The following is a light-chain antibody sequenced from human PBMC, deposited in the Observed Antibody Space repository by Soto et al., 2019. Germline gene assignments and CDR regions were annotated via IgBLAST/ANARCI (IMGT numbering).Light chain of an antibody. CDR1: QSISSS. CDR2: KAS. CDR3: QQYNSPST. Sequence: DIQMTQSPSTLSASVGDRVTITCRASQSISSSLAWYQQKPGKAPKLLIYKASSLESGVPSRFSGSGSGTEFTLTISSLQPDDFATYYCQQYNSPSTFGQGTKVEIK. J-gene: IGKJ1*01. V-gene: IGKV1-5*03.